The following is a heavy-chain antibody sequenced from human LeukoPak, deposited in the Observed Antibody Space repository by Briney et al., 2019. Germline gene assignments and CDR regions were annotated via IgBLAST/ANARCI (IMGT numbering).Heavy chain of an antibody. D-gene: IGHD6-13*01. V-gene: IGHV1-69*04. CDR1: GYTFTSYG. CDR2: IIPIFGIA. Sequence: ASVKVSCKASGYTFTSYGISWVRQAPGQGLEWMGRIIPIFGIANYAQKFQGRVTITADKSTSTAYMELSSLRSEDTAVYYCARDAPIAAAMTSQHYNWFDPWGQGTLVTVSS. J-gene: IGHJ5*02. CDR3: ARDAPIAAAMTSQHYNWFDP.